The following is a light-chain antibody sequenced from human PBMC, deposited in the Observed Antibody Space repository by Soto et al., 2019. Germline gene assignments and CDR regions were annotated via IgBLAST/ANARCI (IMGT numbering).Light chain of an antibody. Sequence: DIQVSRSRCTLSASVGDRVTITCRASQSVSRWLAWYQQKPGKAPKLLIYKASTLESGVPSRFSGSGSGTEFTLAISSLQPDDSATYYCQQYNDNWTFGQGTKV. CDR3: QQYNDNWT. J-gene: IGKJ1*01. CDR1: QSVSRW. CDR2: KAS. V-gene: IGKV1-5*03.